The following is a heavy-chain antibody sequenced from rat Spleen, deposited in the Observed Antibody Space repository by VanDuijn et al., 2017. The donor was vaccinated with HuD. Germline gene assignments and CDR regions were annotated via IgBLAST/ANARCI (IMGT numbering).Heavy chain of an antibody. V-gene: IGHV5-25*01. CDR3: ATDRNKERFAY. J-gene: IGHJ3*01. CDR1: GFTFSDYY. CDR2: ITPGADNS. D-gene: IGHD1-10*01. Sequence: EVQLVESGGGLVQPGRSMKLSCAASGFTFSDYYMAWVRQAPTKGLEWVASITPGADNSYYRDSVKGRFSISRDDAKSTLYLQMDSLRSEDTATYYCATDRNKERFAYWGQGTLVTVSS.